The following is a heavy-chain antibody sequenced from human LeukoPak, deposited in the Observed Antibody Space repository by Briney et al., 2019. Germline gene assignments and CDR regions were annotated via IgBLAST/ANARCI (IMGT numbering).Heavy chain of an antibody. J-gene: IGHJ4*02. CDR2: ISDTGGNT. CDR3: AKGRTNDY. D-gene: IGHD1/OR15-1a*01. Sequence: GGSLRLSCAASGFTLSTYAMSGVRQTPERGLEWVSAISDTGGNTFYADSVKGRFTISRDNSKNTLYLQMNSLRAEDTAIYYCAKGRTNDYWGQGTLVTVSS. CDR1: GFTLSTYA. V-gene: IGHV3-23*01.